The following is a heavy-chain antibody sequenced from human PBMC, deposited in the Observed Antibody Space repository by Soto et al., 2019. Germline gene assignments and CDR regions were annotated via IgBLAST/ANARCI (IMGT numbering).Heavy chain of an antibody. V-gene: IGHV4-59*01. CDR2: IYYSGST. Sequence: SETLSLTCTVSGGSISSYYWSWIRQPPGKGLEWIGYIYYSGSTNYNPSLKSRVTISVDTSKNQFSLKLSSVTAADTAVYYCARFGDFDYWGQGTLVTVSS. J-gene: IGHJ4*02. D-gene: IGHD3-10*01. CDR3: ARFGDFDY. CDR1: GGSISSYY.